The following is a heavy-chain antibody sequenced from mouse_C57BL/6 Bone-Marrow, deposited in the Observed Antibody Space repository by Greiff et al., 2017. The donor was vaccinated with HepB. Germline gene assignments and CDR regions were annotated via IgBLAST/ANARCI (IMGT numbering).Heavy chain of an antibody. CDR3: ARERVQRSFAY. CDR2: ISYDGSN. J-gene: IGHJ3*01. Sequence: EVQVVESGPGLVKPSQSLSLTCSVTGYSITSGYYWNWIRQFPGNKLEWMGYISYDGSNNYNPSLKNRLSITRDTSKNQFFLKLNSVTTEDTATYYCARERVQRSFAYWGQGTLVTVSA. V-gene: IGHV3-6*01. CDR1: GYSITSGYY.